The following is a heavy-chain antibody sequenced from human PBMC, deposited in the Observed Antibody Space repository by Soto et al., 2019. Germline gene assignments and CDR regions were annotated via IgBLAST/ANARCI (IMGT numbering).Heavy chain of an antibody. Sequence: SETLSLTCAVSGGSISSGGYSWSWIRQPPGKGLEWIGYIYHSGSTYYNPSLKSRVTISVDRSKNQFSLKLSSVTAADTAVYYCARAHDDCDYWSWRGFDDWGQGTLVPVSS. CDR3: ARAHDDCDYWSWRGFDD. CDR1: GGSISSGGYS. J-gene: IGHJ4*02. D-gene: IGHD4-17*01. V-gene: IGHV4-30-2*01. CDR2: IYHSGST.